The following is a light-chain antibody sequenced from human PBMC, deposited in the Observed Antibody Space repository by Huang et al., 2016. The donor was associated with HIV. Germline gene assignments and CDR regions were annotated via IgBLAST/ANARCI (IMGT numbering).Light chain of an antibody. CDR1: QNLLHGDGHNL. CDR2: MSS. V-gene: IGKV2-28*01. Sequence: EIVVTQSPLSLPVTPGQPASISCRSSQNLLHGDGHNLLDWYLQKPGQSPQLLLFMSSKRAPGVSDRFSGSGSGTNFTLEISRVEAEDVGVYYCMQGLQTPPTFGQGTKLEI. CDR3: MQGLQTPPT. J-gene: IGKJ2*01.